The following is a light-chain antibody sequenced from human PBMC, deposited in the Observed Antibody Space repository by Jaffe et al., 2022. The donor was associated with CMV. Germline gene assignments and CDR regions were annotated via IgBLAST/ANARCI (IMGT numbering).Light chain of an antibody. V-gene: IGKV4-1*01. Sequence: DIVMTQSPDSLAVSLGERATINCKSSRSVLYTSNNKNYLAWYQQKPGQPPRLLIYWASARESGVPDRFSGSGYGTDFTLTISSLQAEDVAVYYCQQYYNSPVTFGQGTKVEIK. CDR3: QQYYNSPVT. CDR2: WAS. J-gene: IGKJ2*01. CDR1: RSVLYTSNNKNY.